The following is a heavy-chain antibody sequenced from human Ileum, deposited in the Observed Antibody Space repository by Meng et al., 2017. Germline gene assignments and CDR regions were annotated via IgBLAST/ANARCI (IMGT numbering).Heavy chain of an antibody. CDR3: ARSKPPDYYYGMDF. D-gene: IGHD1-14*01. Sequence: GESLKISCAASGFTFNTYSMTWVRQAPGKGLEWVSIISDSSNYIYYADSVKGRFTISRDNAKSSLYLQMNSLRAEDTAVYYCARSKPPDYYYGMDFWGQGTTVTVSS. CDR1: GFTFNTYS. V-gene: IGHV3-21*01. J-gene: IGHJ6*02. CDR2: ISDSSNYI.